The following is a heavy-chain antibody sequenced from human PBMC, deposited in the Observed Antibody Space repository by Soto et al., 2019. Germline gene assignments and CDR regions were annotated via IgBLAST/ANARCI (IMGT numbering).Heavy chain of an antibody. CDR3: AKVDIVVMVAATVAAAFDI. D-gene: IGHD2-15*01. V-gene: IGHV4-39*01. Sequence: PSETLSLTCSLTCASISSSTYYWGWIRKPPGKGLEWIGSIYYSGSTYYNPSLKSRVTISVDTSKNQFSLKLSSVTAADTAVYYCAKVDIVVMVAATVAAAFDIWGQGTMVT. CDR1: CASISSSTYY. J-gene: IGHJ3*02. CDR2: IYYSGST.